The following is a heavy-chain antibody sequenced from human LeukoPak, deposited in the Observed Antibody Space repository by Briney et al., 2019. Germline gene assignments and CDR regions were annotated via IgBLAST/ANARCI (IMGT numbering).Heavy chain of an antibody. J-gene: IGHJ4*02. CDR3: ARHSPPSIVGATGPPYYFDY. CDR2: IYYSGST. Sequence: SETLSLTCTVSGGSISSSSYYWGWIRQPPGKGLEWIGSIYYSGSTYYNPSLKSRVTISVDTSKNQFSLKLSSVTAADTAVYYCARHSPPSIVGATGPPYYFDYWGQGTLVTVSS. D-gene: IGHD1-26*01. V-gene: IGHV4-39*01. CDR1: GGSISSSSYY.